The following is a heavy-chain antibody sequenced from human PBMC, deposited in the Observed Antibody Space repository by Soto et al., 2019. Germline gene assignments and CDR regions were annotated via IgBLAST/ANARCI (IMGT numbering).Heavy chain of an antibody. J-gene: IGHJ5*02. CDR1: GGTFSSYT. D-gene: IGHD1-26*01. CDR2: ITPGFGSG. V-gene: IGHV1-69*06. CDR3: ARLTGSYQLGKWFDP. Sequence: QVQLGQSGAEVKEPGSSVNVSCKASGGTFSSYTITWGRQAPGQGFEWMGGITPGFGSGNYAQKFQGRVTITADKSTRTVYMALSSLTSADTALYYCARLTGSYQLGKWFDPWGQGTLVTVSS.